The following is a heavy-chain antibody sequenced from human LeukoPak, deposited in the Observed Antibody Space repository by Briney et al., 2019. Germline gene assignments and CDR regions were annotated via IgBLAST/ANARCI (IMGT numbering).Heavy chain of an antibody. CDR2: IIPIFGTA. D-gene: IGHD2-2*01. Sequence: GSSVKLSCKASGGTFSSYAISWVRQAPGQGLEWIGGIIPIFGTANYAQKFQGRVTITADESTSTAYMELSSLRSEDTAVYYCARSRYCSSTSCYYWFDPWGQGTLVTVSS. J-gene: IGHJ5*02. CDR3: ARSRYCSSTSCYYWFDP. V-gene: IGHV1-69*01. CDR1: GGTFSSYA.